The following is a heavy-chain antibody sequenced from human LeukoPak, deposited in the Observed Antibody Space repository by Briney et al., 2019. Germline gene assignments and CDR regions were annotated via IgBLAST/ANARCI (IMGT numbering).Heavy chain of an antibody. J-gene: IGHJ4*02. CDR3: ARGVGGSGWYYFDY. V-gene: IGHV1-8*01. CDR1: GYTFTSYD. CDR2: MNPNSGNT. D-gene: IGHD6-19*01. Sequence: GASVKVSCKASGYTFTSYDINWVRQATGQGLEWMGWMNPNSGNTGYAQKFQGRVTMTRNTSISTAYMELSSLRSGDTAVYYCARGVGGSGWYYFDYWGQGTLVTVSS.